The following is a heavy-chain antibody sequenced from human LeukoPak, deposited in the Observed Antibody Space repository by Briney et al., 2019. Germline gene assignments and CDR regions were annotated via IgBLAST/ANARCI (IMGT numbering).Heavy chain of an antibody. J-gene: IGHJ4*02. D-gene: IGHD3-22*01. Sequence: SVKVSCKASGGTFSSYAISWVRQAPGQGLEWMGGIIPVFGTANYAQKFQGRVTITADESTSTAYMELSSLRSEDTAVYYCAGREYYYDSSGYYPFDYWGQGTLVTVSS. CDR3: AGREYYYDSSGYYPFDY. CDR1: GGTFSSYA. CDR2: IIPVFGTA. V-gene: IGHV1-69*13.